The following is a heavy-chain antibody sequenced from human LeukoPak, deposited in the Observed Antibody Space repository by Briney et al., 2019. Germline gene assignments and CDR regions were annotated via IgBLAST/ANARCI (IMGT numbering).Heavy chain of an antibody. CDR1: GGSISSYF. CDR3: ARERHGHPFDS. J-gene: IGHJ4*02. Sequence: SDTLSLTCTVSGGSISSYFWSWIRQPPGKGLEWIGYINYSGSTNYSPSLKSRVTISVDTSKNQFSLKLSSVTAADTAVYYCARERHGHPFDSWGQGTLVTVSS. V-gene: IGHV4-59*01. CDR2: INYSGST.